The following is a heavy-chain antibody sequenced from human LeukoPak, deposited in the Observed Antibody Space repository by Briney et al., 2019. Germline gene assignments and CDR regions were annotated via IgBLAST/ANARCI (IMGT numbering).Heavy chain of an antibody. D-gene: IGHD6-19*01. CDR1: GYSISSGYY. V-gene: IGHV4-38-2*02. CDR2: IYHSGST. CDR3: ARERVGIAVAVGY. J-gene: IGHJ4*02. Sequence: SETLSLTCTVSGYSISSGYYWGWIRQPPGKGLGWIGSIYHSGSTYYNPSLKSRVTISVDTSKNQFSLKLSSVTAADTAVYYCARERVGIAVAVGYWGQGTLVTVSS.